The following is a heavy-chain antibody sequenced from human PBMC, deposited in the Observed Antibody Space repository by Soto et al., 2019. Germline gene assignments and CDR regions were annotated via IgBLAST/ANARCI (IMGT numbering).Heavy chain of an antibody. CDR2: INPSGGGT. J-gene: IGHJ4*02. Sequence: QVQLVQSGAEVRKPGASVKVSCKASGYTFTNYYMHWVRQAPGQGLEWMGIINPSGGGTNYAQKFQGRVTMTRDTSTSILDMELSSLRSDDTAVYYCARGGNIAARPLDYWGQGTLVTVSS. CDR1: GYTFTNYY. D-gene: IGHD6-6*01. V-gene: IGHV1-46*01. CDR3: ARGGNIAARPLDY.